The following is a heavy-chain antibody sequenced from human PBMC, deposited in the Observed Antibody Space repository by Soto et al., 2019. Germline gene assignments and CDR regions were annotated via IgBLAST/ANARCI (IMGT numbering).Heavy chain of an antibody. D-gene: IGHD1-26*01. CDR3: TTETRRWELLWVPL. V-gene: IGHV3-15*01. Sequence: PGGSLRLSCAASGFTFSNAWMSWVRQAPGKGLEWVGRIKSKTDGGTTDYAAPVKGRFTISRDDSKNTLYLQMNSLKTEDTAVYYCTTETRRWELLWVPLWGQGTLVTVSS. CDR1: GFTFSNAW. CDR2: IKSKTDGGTT. J-gene: IGHJ4*02.